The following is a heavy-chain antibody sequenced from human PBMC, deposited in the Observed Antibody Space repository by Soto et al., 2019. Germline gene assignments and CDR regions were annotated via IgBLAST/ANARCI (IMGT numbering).Heavy chain of an antibody. CDR2: IYPGDHDT. Sequence: GESLKISCQCSGYTFSNFWIGWVRQLPGQGLEWMGIIYPGDHDTRYSPSFQGQVTISADKSLRTAYLQWTSLKASDTALYYCARTRSFTLGFYYDGMDVWGQGTTVTVSS. D-gene: IGHD6-6*01. CDR3: ARTRSFTLGFYYDGMDV. CDR1: GYTFSNFW. V-gene: IGHV5-51*01. J-gene: IGHJ6*02.